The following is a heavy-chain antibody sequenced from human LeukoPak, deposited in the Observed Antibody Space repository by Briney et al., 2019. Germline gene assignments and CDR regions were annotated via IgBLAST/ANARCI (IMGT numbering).Heavy chain of an antibody. CDR2: ISGGGGST. Sequence: PGGSLRLSCTASGFTFSSDSMNWVRQAPGKGLEWVSAISGGGGSTYYADSVKGRFTISRDNSKNTLYLQMNSLRAEDTAVYYCAKDPDYYDSSGYYPAWYFDYWGQGTLVTVSS. CDR1: GFTFSSDS. J-gene: IGHJ4*02. CDR3: AKDPDYYDSSGYYPAWYFDY. V-gene: IGHV3-23*01. D-gene: IGHD3-22*01.